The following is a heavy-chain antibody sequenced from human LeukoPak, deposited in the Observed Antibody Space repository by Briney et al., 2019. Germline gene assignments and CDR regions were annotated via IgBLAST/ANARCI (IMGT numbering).Heavy chain of an antibody. V-gene: IGHV1-18*01. J-gene: IGHJ4*02. Sequence: ASVKVSCKASGYTFTSYGISWVRQAPGQGLEWMGWISAYNGNTNYAQKLQGRVTMTTDTSTSTAYMELRSLRSDDTAVYYCARDVPVTMVRGVIITPGDYWGQGTLVTVSS. CDR2: ISAYNGNT. CDR3: ARDVPVTMVRGVIITPGDY. D-gene: IGHD3-10*01. CDR1: GYTFTSYG.